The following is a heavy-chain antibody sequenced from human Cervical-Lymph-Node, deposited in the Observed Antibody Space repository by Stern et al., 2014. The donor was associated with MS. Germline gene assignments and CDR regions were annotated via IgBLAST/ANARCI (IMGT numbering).Heavy chain of an antibody. CDR3: ARDPYSNYVMHGMDV. CDR2: ISNDGNSK. D-gene: IGHD4-11*01. CDR1: GFTFSNYG. Sequence: VQLGESGGGVVQPGRSLRLSCAASGFTFSNYGMHWVRQAPGKGLEWVAVISNDGNSKYYADFVKGRFTISRDNSKNTLYLQMNSLKAEDTAVYSCARDPYSNYVMHGMDVWGQGTTVTVSS. V-gene: IGHV3-30*03. J-gene: IGHJ6*02.